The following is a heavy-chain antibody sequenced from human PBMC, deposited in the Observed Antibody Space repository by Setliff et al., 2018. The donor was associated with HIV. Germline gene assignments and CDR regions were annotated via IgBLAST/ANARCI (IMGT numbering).Heavy chain of an antibody. CDR3: ARAGIWNYYFDS. Sequence: ASVKVSCKASGNTFTNHGIHWVRQAPGQRLEWMGWINAGNGKTRYSQKFQGRVTITRDTSASTAYMELSSLRSEDMAVYYCARAGIWNYYFDSWGQGTLVTVSS. V-gene: IGHV1-3*01. D-gene: IGHD1-7*01. CDR1: GNTFTNHG. J-gene: IGHJ4*01. CDR2: INAGNGKT.